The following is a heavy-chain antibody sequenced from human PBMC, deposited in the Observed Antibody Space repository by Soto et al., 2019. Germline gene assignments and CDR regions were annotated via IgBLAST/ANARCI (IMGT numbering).Heavy chain of an antibody. D-gene: IGHD2-2*01. J-gene: IGHJ4*02. CDR3: ASATGYCSSTSCYRYKMSYFVY. CDR1: CGSISSSSYY. V-gene: IGHV4-39*01. CDR2: IYYSGST. Sequence: PSETLSVTCTVSCGSISSSSYYWGWIRQPPGKGLEWIGSIYYSGSTYYNPSLKSRVTISVDTSKNQFSLKLSSVTAADTAVYYCASATGYCSSTSCYRYKMSYFVYWGQGTLVTVSS.